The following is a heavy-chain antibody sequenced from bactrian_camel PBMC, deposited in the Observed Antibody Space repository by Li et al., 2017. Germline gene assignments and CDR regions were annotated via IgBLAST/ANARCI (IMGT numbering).Heavy chain of an antibody. D-gene: IGHD3*01. CDR3: AAEADRRFRLPCYLTADFGY. CDR1: QSIAGRRC. J-gene: IGHJ6*01. CDR2: IATGGGIK. Sequence: VQLVESGGGSVQAGGSLRLSCTSSSQSIAGRRCIGWFRQAPGKEREAVAVIATGGGIKHYADSVKGRFTISEDDAKNTVYLQMNSLKRDDTAMYYCAAEADRRFRLPCYLTADFGYWGQGTQVTVS. V-gene: IGHV3S53*01.